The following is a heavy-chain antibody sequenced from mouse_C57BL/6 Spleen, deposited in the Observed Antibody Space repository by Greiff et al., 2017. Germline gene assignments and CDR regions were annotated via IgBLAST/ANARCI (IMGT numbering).Heavy chain of an antibody. CDR3: ARLYGSSYDAMDY. J-gene: IGHJ4*01. CDR2: INPSSGYT. V-gene: IGHV1-4*01. Sequence: QVHVKQSGAELARPGASVKMSCKASGYTFTSYTMHWVKQRPGQGLEWIGYINPSSGYTKYNQKFKDKATLTADKSSSTAYMQLSSLTSEDSAVYYCARLYGSSYDAMDYWGQGTSVTVSS. D-gene: IGHD1-1*01. CDR1: GYTFTSYT.